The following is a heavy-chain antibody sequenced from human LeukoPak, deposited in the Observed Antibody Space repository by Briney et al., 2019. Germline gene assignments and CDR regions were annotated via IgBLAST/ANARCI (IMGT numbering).Heavy chain of an antibody. CDR3: ASCEDGYNYSNAFDI. V-gene: IGHV4-59*01. J-gene: IGHJ3*02. Sequence: PAETLSLTCTVSGVSISSYYWSWIRQPPGKGLEWIGYIYYSGSTNYNPSLKSRVTISVDTSKNQFSLKLSSVTAADTAVYYCASCEDGYNYSNAFDIWGQGTMVTVSS. D-gene: IGHD5-24*01. CDR2: IYYSGST. CDR1: GVSISSYY.